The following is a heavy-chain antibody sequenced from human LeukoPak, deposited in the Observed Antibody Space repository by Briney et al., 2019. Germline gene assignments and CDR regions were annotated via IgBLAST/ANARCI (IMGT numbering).Heavy chain of an antibody. D-gene: IGHD3-22*01. CDR1: GFTCSSYS. V-gene: IGHV3-21*01. CDR2: ISSSSSDI. Sequence: GGSLRLSCAASGFTCSSYSMNWVRQAPGKELEWVSSISSSSSDIYYADSVKGRFTISRDNAKNSLYLQMNSLRAEDTAVYYCARGPYYYDSSGYYAPSYYYGMDVWGQGTTVTVSS. CDR3: ARGPYYYDSSGYYAPSYYYGMDV. J-gene: IGHJ6*02.